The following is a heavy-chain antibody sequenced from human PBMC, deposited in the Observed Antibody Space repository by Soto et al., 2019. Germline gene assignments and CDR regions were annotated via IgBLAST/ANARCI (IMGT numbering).Heavy chain of an antibody. CDR2: INHSGST. J-gene: IGHJ5*02. Sequence: QVQLQQWGAGLLKPSETLSLTCAVYGGSFSGYYWSWILQPPGKGLEWIGEINHSGSTNYNPSLKSRVTISVDTSKNLFSLKLSSVTAADTAVYYCARERIAVAPGRWFDPWGQGTLVTVSS. V-gene: IGHV4-34*01. D-gene: IGHD6-19*01. CDR1: GGSFSGYY. CDR3: ARERIAVAPGRWFDP.